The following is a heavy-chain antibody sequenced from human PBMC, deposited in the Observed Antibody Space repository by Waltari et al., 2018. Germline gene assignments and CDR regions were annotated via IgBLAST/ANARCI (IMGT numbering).Heavy chain of an antibody. CDR3: ARDYSSSWSANAFDI. Sequence: QVQLQESGPGLVKPSETLSLTCTVSGGSISSHYWSWIRQPPGKGLEWIGYIYYSGSTNYNPSLKSRVTISVDTSKNQFSLKLSSVTAADTAVYYCARDYSSSWSANAFDIWGQGTMVTVSS. D-gene: IGHD6-13*01. V-gene: IGHV4-59*11. J-gene: IGHJ3*02. CDR2: IYYSGST. CDR1: GGSISSHY.